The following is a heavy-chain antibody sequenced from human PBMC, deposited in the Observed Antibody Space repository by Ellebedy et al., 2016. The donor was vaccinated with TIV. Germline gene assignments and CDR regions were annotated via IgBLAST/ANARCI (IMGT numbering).Heavy chain of an antibody. V-gene: IGHV1-46*01. Sequence: ASVKVSCKASGYTFTSYYFYWVRQAPGQGLEWMGIINPTTGNSNYAQKFQGRVTMTRDTSTSTVYMELSSLRSEETAVYYCARGDNYYYGSSGYYYTYWGQGTLVTVSS. CDR3: ARGDNYYYGSSGYYYTY. CDR1: GYTFTSYY. CDR2: INPTTGNS. J-gene: IGHJ4*02. D-gene: IGHD3-22*01.